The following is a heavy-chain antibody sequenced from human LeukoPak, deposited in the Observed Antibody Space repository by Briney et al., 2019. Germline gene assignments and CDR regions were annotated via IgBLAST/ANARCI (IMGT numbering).Heavy chain of an antibody. J-gene: IGHJ4*02. CDR3: ATLGYCSSTSCQLAFDY. CDR2: ISYDGSNK. CDR1: GFTFSSYA. V-gene: IGHV3-30*03. D-gene: IGHD2-2*01. Sequence: PGGSLRLSCAASGFTFSSYAMSWVRQAPGKGLEWVAVISYDGSNKYYADSVKGRFTISRDNSKNTLYLQMNSLRAEDTAVYYCATLGYCSSTSCQLAFDYWGQGTLVTVSS.